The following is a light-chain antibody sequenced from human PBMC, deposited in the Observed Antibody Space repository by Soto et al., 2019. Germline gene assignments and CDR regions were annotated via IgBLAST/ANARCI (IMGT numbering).Light chain of an antibody. J-gene: IGLJ1*01. Sequence: QSVLTQPASVSGSPGQSITISCTGTSSDVGYYNVVSWYQQHPDKAPKLMIYEASKRPSGVSNRFSGSKSGNTASLTISGLQAEDEADYYCCSYADSSTYVFGTGTKLTVL. V-gene: IGLV2-23*01. CDR2: EAS. CDR3: CSYADSSTYV. CDR1: SSDVGYYNV.